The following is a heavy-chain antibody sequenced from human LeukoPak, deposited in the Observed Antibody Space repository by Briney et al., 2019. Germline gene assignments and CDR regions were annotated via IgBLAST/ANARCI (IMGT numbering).Heavy chain of an antibody. CDR2: ISYDGSNK. D-gene: IGHD2-8*01. CDR3: AKEYCSNSVCHSLDY. CDR1: GFTISSSG. J-gene: IGHJ4*02. Sequence: GGSLRLSCAASGFTISSSGMHWVRQAPGKGLEWVAVISYDGSNKYYADSVKGRFTFSRDNSKNTLYLQMNSLRAEDTAVYYCAKEYCSNSVCHSLDYWGQGTLVTVSS. V-gene: IGHV3-30*18.